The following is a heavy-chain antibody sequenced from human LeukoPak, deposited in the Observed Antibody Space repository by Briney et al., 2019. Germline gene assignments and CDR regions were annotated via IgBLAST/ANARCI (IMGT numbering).Heavy chain of an antibody. V-gene: IGHV1-46*01. CDR2: LNPSGGST. J-gene: IGHJ4*02. D-gene: IGHD2-2*01. CDR3: ARGSSSAAYYFDY. CDR1: GYTFSNFY. Sequence: ASVKVSCKASGYTFSNFYMNWVRQAPGQGLEWMGILNPSGGSTRYAQKFQGRVTMTRDTSTSTVYMELSSLRSEDTAVYYCARGSSSAAYYFDYWGQGALVTVSS.